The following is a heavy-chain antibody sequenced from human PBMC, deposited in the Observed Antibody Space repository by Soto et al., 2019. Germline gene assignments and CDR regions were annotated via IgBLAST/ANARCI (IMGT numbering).Heavy chain of an antibody. D-gene: IGHD3-10*01. V-gene: IGHV3-23*01. CDR2: ILDTGKTV. CDR3: VKNSGWFNT. Sequence: EFQVLESGGGWVQPGGSLRLSCAASGFSFSSTDMSWVRQAPGKGLEWVSTILDTGKTVFYADSVKGRFTVSRDNSHNTLSVQMNNLRADDTAVYYCVKNSGWFNTWGQGTLVAVSS. J-gene: IGHJ5*02. CDR1: GFSFSSTD.